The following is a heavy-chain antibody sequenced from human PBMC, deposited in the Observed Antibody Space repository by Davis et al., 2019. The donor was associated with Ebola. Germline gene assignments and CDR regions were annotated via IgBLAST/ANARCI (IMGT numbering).Heavy chain of an antibody. CDR2: ISGRGGST. V-gene: IGHV3-23*01. CDR3: AKDTSNIWFDV. J-gene: IGHJ3*01. CDR1: FGSNA. D-gene: IGHD1-26*01. Sequence: GGSLRLSCAASFGSNAMSWVRQAPGQGLEWVSAISGRGGSTYYADSVKGRFTISRDNSRNTLYLQMNGLRVEDTAIYYCAKDTSNIWFDVWGQGTMVTVSS.